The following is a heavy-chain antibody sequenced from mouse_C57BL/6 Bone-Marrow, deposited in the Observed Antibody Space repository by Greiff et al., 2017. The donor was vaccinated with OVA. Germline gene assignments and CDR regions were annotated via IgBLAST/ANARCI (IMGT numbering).Heavy chain of an antibody. CDR1: GYTFTSYT. V-gene: IGHV1-4*01. Sequence: VQLQESGAELARPGASVKMSCKASGYTFTSYTMHWVKQRPGQGMEWIGYINPSSGYTKYNQKFKDKATLTADKSSSTAYMQLSSLTSEDSAVYYCARRVRGYAMDYWGQGTSVTVSS. J-gene: IGHJ4*01. CDR2: INPSSGYT. CDR3: ARRVRGYAMDY.